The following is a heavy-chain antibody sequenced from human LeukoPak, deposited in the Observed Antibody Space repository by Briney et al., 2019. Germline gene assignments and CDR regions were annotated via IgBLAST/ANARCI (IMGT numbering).Heavy chain of an antibody. CDR3: ARDWKLWFEHGRFDY. CDR2: ISYDGSNK. J-gene: IGHJ4*02. CDR1: GFTFSSYA. Sequence: PGRSLRLSCAASGFTFSSYAMHWVRQAPGKGLEWVAVISYDGSNKYYADSVKGRFTISRDNSKNTLYLQMNSLRAEDTAVYYCARDWKLWFEHGRFDYWGQGTLVTVSS. D-gene: IGHD3-10*01. V-gene: IGHV3-30-3*01.